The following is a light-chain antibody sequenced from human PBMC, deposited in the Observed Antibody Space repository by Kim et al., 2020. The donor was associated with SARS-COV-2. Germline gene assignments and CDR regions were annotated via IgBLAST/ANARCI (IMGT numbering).Light chain of an antibody. Sequence: SPGATPALAGRASQSVVSSYLAWFQQKPGQAPRLVIYGVSSRPTGIPERFSGSGSGTDFTLTISRLEPEDFAVYYCQYYGRSPITFGQGTRLEIK. CDR3: QYYGRSPIT. J-gene: IGKJ5*01. CDR2: GVS. V-gene: IGKV3-20*01. CDR1: QSVVSSY.